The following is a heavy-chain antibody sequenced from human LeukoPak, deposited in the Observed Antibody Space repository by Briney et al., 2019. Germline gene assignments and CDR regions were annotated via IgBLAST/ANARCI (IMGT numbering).Heavy chain of an antibody. CDR1: GFTFSGSG. V-gene: IGHV3-23*01. CDR2: TGDSDGST. Sequence: GGSLRLSCAASGFTFSGSGMSWVRQAPAKGREGISSTGDSDGSTYYADSLKGRFTIPRDNSKNTLYLQMNNLRAEDTAVYYCAKGGCRGTCNPLAYWGQGALVTVSP. J-gene: IGHJ4*02. D-gene: IGHD2-15*01. CDR3: AKGGCRGTCNPLAY.